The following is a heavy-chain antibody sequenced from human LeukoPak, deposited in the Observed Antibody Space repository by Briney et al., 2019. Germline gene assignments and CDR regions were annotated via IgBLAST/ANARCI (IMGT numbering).Heavy chain of an antibody. D-gene: IGHD6-13*01. Sequence: GASVKVSCKAFGYTFTGYYMHWVRQAPGQGLEWMGWINPNSGGTNYAQKFQGRVTMTRDTSISTAYMELSRLRSDDTAVYYCARAMYSSSWYGYWGQGTLVTVSS. CDR1: GYTFTGYY. J-gene: IGHJ4*02. CDR2: INPNSGGT. CDR3: ARAMYSSSWYGY. V-gene: IGHV1-2*02.